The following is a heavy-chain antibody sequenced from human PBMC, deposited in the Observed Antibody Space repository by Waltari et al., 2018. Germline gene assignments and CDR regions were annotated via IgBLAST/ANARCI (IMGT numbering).Heavy chain of an antibody. CDR1: GYTFTSYD. V-gene: IGHV1-8*02. CDR3: ARGIVGATTVDY. Sequence: QVQLVQSGAEVKKPGASVKVSCKASGYTFTSYDINWVRQATGQGLEWMGWMKHNRGNKGYGKKFQGRVTMTRNTSISTAYMELSSLRSEDTAVYYCARGIVGATTVDYWGQGTLVTVSS. CDR2: MKHNRGNK. D-gene: IGHD1-26*01. J-gene: IGHJ4*02.